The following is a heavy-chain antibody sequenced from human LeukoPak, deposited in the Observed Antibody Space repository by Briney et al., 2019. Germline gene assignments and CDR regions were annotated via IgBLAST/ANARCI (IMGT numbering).Heavy chain of an antibody. CDR2: ISWNSANI. Sequence: PGGSLRLSCAASGFTFDDYAMHWVRHAPGKGLEWVSGISWNSANIAYADSVKGRFTISRDNAKNSLYLQMNSLRAEDTALYYCAKDISYGYGGYYYGMDVWGQGTTVTVSS. D-gene: IGHD5-18*01. J-gene: IGHJ6*02. CDR1: GFTFDDYA. V-gene: IGHV3-9*01. CDR3: AKDISYGYGGYYYGMDV.